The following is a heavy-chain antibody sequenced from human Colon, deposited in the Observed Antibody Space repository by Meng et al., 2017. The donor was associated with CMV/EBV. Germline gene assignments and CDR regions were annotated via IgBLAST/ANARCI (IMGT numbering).Heavy chain of an antibody. V-gene: IGHV3-23*01. D-gene: IGHD2-2*01. CDR2: ITGSGDVT. CDR3: AKALNLVVPAAAYFHS. J-gene: IGHJ4*01. Sequence: GGSLRLSCAASGFIFDKFAMHWVRRAPGKGLEWVSAITGSGDVTYYADSVKGRSTISRDNSKSTLYLQMNSLRAEDTAVYFCAKALNLVVPAAAYFHSWGNGTLVTVSS. CDR1: GFIFDKFA.